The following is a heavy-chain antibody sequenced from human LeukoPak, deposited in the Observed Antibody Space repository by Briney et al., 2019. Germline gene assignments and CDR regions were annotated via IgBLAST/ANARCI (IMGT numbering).Heavy chain of an antibody. CDR1: GFTFNNYA. V-gene: IGHV3-23*01. CDR3: ANVGSSPVW. D-gene: IGHD2-15*01. Sequence: TGGSLRLSCAASGFTFNNYAMSWVRQAPGKGLEWVSAISGGGVSTYYADSVKGRFSVSRDNSKNTLYLQMNSLRAEDMAVYYCANVGSSPVWWGQGTLVTVSS. CDR2: ISGGGVST. J-gene: IGHJ4*02.